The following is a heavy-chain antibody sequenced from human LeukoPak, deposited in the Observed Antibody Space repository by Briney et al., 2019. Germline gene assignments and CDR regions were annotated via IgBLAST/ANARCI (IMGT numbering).Heavy chain of an antibody. CDR2: VHISGST. V-gene: IGHV4-61*09. D-gene: IGHD3-10*01. Sequence: SQTLSLTCTVSGGSISSRSYCWSWIRQPAGKGLEWIGHVHISGSTNYNSSLKSRVTISVDTSKNQFSLKLSSVTAADTAVYYCARAAGVPYYYYMDVWGKGTTVTVSS. CDR3: ARAAGVPYYYYMDV. J-gene: IGHJ6*03. CDR1: GGSISSRSYC.